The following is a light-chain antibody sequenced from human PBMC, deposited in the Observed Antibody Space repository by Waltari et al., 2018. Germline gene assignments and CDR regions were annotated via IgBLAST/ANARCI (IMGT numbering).Light chain of an antibody. CDR1: QSVSSY. CDR2: NAS. CDR3: QQRTNWPLT. Sequence: EIVLTQSPATLSLSPGERATLSCRASQSVSSYLAWSQQQPGQAPRLLIYNASNRATGIPARFSGSGSGTDFTLTISSLEPEDFAVYYCQQRTNWPLTFGRGTKVEIK. V-gene: IGKV3-11*01. J-gene: IGKJ4*01.